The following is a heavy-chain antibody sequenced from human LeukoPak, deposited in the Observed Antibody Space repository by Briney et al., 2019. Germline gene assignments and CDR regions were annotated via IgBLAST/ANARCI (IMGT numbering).Heavy chain of an antibody. CDR3: AREMPYGSGSYYDPVDY. D-gene: IGHD3-10*01. J-gene: IGHJ4*02. V-gene: IGHV3-21*01. Sequence: AGGSLRLSCAASGFTFSSYSLNWVRRAPGKGLEWVSSIGSSSTYIYYADSVKGRLTISRDNANNSLYMQMNSLRAEDTAVYYCAREMPYGSGSYYDPVDYWGQGTLVTVSS. CDR1: GFTFSSYS. CDR2: IGSSSTYI.